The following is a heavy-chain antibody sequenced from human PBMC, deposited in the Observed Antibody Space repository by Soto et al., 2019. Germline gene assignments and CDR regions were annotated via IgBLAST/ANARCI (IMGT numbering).Heavy chain of an antibody. D-gene: IGHD2-15*01. CDR1: GGSISSSSYY. CDR3: ARPYSADYFDY. CDR2: IYYSGST. Sequence: QLQLQESGPGLVKPSETLSLTCTVSGGSISSSSYYWGWIRQPPGKGLEWIGRIYYSGSTYYNPSLKSRVTISVDTSKNQFSLKLSSVTAADTAVYYCARPYSADYFDYWGQGTLGSVSS. J-gene: IGHJ4*02. V-gene: IGHV4-39*01.